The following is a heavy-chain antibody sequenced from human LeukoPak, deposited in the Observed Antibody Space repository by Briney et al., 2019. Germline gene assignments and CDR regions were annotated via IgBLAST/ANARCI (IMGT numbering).Heavy chain of an antibody. Sequence: SETLSLTCTVSGGSISSYYWSWIRQTPGKGLEWIGYIYYTGSTKYNPSLKSRVTMSVDTSQNQVSLKVSSVTAADAAVYYCGAAAAAGPDYFDYWGQGTLVIVSS. CDR2: IYYTGST. J-gene: IGHJ4*02. CDR1: GGSISSYY. D-gene: IGHD6-13*01. V-gene: IGHV4-59*08. CDR3: GAAAAAGPDYFDY.